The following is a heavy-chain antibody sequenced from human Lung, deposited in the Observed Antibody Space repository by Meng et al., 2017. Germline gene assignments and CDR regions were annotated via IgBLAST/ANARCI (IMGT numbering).Heavy chain of an antibody. D-gene: IGHD4-11*01. CDR3: ARGPTTMAHDFDY. CDR1: GGSVRDYD. CDR2: INHSGST. V-gene: IGHV4-34*01. J-gene: IGHJ4*02. Sequence: GGAGRLKRWEPLSPPWGVAGGSVRDYDWSWIRQPPGKGLEWIGEINHSGSTNYNPSLESRATISVDTSQNNLSLKLSSVTAADSAVYYCARGPTTMAHDFDYWGQGTLVTVSS.